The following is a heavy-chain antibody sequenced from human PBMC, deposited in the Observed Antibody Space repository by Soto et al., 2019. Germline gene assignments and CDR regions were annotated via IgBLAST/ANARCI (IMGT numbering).Heavy chain of an antibody. J-gene: IGHJ3*02. Sequence: SETLSLTCTVSGGSISSYYWSWIRQPPGKGLEWIGYIYYSGSTNYNPSLKSRVTISVDTSKNQISLKLSPVTAADTAVYYCARDSGPSSYDSSGRNAFDIWGQGTMVTVSS. CDR3: ARDSGPSSYDSSGRNAFDI. CDR2: IYYSGST. V-gene: IGHV4-59*01. CDR1: GGSISSYY. D-gene: IGHD3-22*01.